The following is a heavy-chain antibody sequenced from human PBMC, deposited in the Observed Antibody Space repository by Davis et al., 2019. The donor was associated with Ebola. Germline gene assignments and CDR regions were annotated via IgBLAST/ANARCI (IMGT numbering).Heavy chain of an antibody. CDR2: IYTSGST. CDR1: GGSISSGSYY. D-gene: IGHD3-3*01. CDR3: ARDSGFWGGYQFDY. J-gene: IGHJ4*02. Sequence: SETLSLTCTVSGGSISSGSYYWSWIRQPAGKGLEWIGHIYTSGSTNYNPSLKSRVTMSVDTSKNQFSLKLSSVTAADTAVYYCARDSGFWGGYQFDYWGQGTLVIVSS. V-gene: IGHV4-61*09.